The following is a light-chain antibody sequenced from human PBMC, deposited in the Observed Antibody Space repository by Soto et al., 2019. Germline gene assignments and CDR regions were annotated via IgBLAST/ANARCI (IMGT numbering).Light chain of an antibody. CDR2: GAS. CDR3: QQYGTSPRSFT. Sequence: VLPQSPDTLSLSPGDRATLSCRASQSVRSTFLAWYQQKPGQAPRLLIYGASNRAAGIPERFSGSASGTEFTLTISRLEPDDSAVYYCQQYGTSPRSFTFGPGTKVDIK. CDR1: QSVRSTF. V-gene: IGKV3-20*01. J-gene: IGKJ3*01.